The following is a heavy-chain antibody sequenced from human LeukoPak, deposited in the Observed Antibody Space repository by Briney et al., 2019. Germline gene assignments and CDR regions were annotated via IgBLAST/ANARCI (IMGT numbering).Heavy chain of an antibody. Sequence: PSETLSLTCTVSGGSINNYYWSWIRQPPGKGLEWIGYIYSSGSTNYNPSLKSRVTISVDTSKNQFSLKLSSVTAADTAVYYCARDSYYYDSSGYQHWGQGTLVTVSS. CDR1: GGSINNYY. CDR3: ARDSYYYDSSGYQH. V-gene: IGHV4-59*01. J-gene: IGHJ1*01. D-gene: IGHD3-22*01. CDR2: IYSSGST.